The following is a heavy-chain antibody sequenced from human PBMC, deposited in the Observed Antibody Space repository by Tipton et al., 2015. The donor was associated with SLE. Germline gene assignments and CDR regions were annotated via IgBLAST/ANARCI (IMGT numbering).Heavy chain of an antibody. CDR1: GFTFDDYA. V-gene: IGHV3-9*01. Sequence: SLRLSCAASGFTFDDYAMHWVRQAPGKGLEWVSGISWNSGDIDYADSVKGRFAISRDNAKNSLYLQMNSLRAEDTALYYCAKDYPYPHWGQGTLVAVSS. CDR3: AKDYPYPH. J-gene: IGHJ4*02. CDR2: ISWNSGDI.